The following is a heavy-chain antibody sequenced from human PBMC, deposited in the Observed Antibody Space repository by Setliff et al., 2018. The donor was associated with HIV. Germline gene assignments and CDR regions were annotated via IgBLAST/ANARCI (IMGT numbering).Heavy chain of an antibody. CDR1: GGSFSNYR. Sequence: PSETLSLTCTVSGGSFSNYRWSWIRQPAGRGLEWIGRIYRSGTTDYKPSLKSRVSMSLDTSRNQFSLKLTSVTAEDTAVYYCARDRHYSGLGSYGPWGPGILVTVS. J-gene: IGHJ5*02. V-gene: IGHV4-4*07. CDR3: ARDRHYSGLGSYGP. CDR2: IYRSGTT. D-gene: IGHD3-10*01.